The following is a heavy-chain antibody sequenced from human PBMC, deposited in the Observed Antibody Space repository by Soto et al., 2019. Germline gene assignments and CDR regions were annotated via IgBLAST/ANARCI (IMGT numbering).Heavy chain of an antibody. CDR2: TYYRSKWYN. CDR1: GDSVSSNSAA. V-gene: IGHV6-1*01. CDR3: VQAAGYISPWFFDY. D-gene: IGHD6-13*01. Sequence: PSQTLSLTCAISGDSVSSNSAAWNWIRQSPSRGLEWLGRTYYRSKWYNDYAVSVKSRITINPDTSKNQFSLQLNSVTPEDTAVYYCVQAAGYISPWFFDYWGQGALVTVSS. J-gene: IGHJ4*02.